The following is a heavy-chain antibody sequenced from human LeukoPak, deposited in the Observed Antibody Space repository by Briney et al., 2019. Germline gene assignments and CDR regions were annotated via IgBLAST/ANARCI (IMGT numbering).Heavy chain of an antibody. Sequence: SETLSLTCAVYGGSFSGHYWSWIRQPPGKGLEWIGEVIHTGSTKYNPSLESRVTMSLDASRNQFSLELSSVTAADTAVYYCVSGQVAPRLRAEYWGQGTLVIVSS. CDR3: VSGQVAPRLRAEY. CDR2: VIHTGST. CDR1: GGSFSGHY. D-gene: IGHD1-14*01. J-gene: IGHJ4*02. V-gene: IGHV4-34*12.